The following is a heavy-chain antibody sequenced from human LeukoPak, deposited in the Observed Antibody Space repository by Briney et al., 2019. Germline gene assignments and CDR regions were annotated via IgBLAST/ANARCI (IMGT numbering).Heavy chain of an antibody. V-gene: IGHV4-4*07. CDR2: IYSSGST. D-gene: IGHD2-2*01. Sequence: SETLSLTCTVSGGSISSSYLTWIRQPAGKGLEWIGRIYSSGSTNYNPSLKSRVTMSVDTSKNQFSLKLSSVTAADTAVYYCARGQYHLLYWYFDLWGRGTLVTVSS. CDR1: GGSISSSY. CDR3: ARGQYHLLYWYFDL. J-gene: IGHJ2*01.